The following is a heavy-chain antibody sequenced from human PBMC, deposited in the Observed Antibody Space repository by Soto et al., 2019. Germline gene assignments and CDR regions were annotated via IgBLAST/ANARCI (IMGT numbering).Heavy chain of an antibody. J-gene: IGHJ4*02. V-gene: IGHV3-33*01. CDR3: ARDLRILTTVTTCDY. CDR2: IWYDGSNK. D-gene: IGHD4-17*01. Sequence: GGSLRLSCAASGFTFSSYGMHWVRQAPGKGLEWVAVIWYDGSNKYYADSVKGRFTISRDNSKNTLYLQMNSLRAEDTAVYYCARDLRILTTVTTCDYWGQGPLVTVSS. CDR1: GFTFSSYG.